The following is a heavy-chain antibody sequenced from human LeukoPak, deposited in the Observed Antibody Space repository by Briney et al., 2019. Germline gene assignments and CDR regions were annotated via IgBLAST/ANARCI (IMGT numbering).Heavy chain of an antibody. CDR2: ISGSGGST. J-gene: IGHJ3*02. CDR1: GFTFDDYA. CDR3: ARTSNDAFDI. D-gene: IGHD1-1*01. V-gene: IGHV3-23*01. Sequence: QPGRSLRLSCAASGFTFDDYAMHWVRQAPGKGLEWVSAISGSGGSTYYADSVKGRFTISRDNSKNTLYLQMNSLRAEDTAVYYCARTSNDAFDIWGQGTMVTVSS.